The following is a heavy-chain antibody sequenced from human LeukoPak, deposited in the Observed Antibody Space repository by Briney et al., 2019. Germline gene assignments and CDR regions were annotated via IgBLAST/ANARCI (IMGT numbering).Heavy chain of an antibody. Sequence: GASVKVSCKASGYTFTGYYIHWLRQAPGQGLEWMGRLNPDSGATNYAQKFQGRVSMTRDTSISTAYMDLSRLTSDDTAVYYCARTYSSGRLENWFGPWGQGALVTVSS. J-gene: IGHJ5*01. V-gene: IGHV1-2*06. CDR1: GYTFTGYY. CDR3: ARTYSSGRLENWFGP. CDR2: LNPDSGAT. D-gene: IGHD6-19*01.